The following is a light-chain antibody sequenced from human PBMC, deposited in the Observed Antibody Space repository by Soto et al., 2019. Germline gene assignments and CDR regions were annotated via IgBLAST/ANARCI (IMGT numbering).Light chain of an antibody. Sequence: EIVWTQSPGTLSLSPGERATLSCRASQSVSTYYLAWYQQKPGQAPRLLIYGASSRATGIPDRFSGTGSGTGFTLTISRLEPEDFAVYYCQEYGTPRTFGQGTKVDIK. V-gene: IGKV3-20*01. CDR2: GAS. J-gene: IGKJ1*01. CDR1: QSVSTYY. CDR3: QEYGTPRT.